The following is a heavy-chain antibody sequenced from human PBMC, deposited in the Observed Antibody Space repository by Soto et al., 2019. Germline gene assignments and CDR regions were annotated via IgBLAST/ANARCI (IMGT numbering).Heavy chain of an antibody. D-gene: IGHD1-26*01. J-gene: IGHJ3*02. CDR3: AAHFIVGATTGAFDI. Sequence: ASVKVSCKVSGYTLTELSMHWVRKAPGKGLEWMGGFDPEDGETIYAQKFQGRVTMTEDTSTDTAYMELSSLRSEDTAVYYCAAHFIVGATTGAFDIWGQGTMVTVSS. V-gene: IGHV1-24*01. CDR2: FDPEDGET. CDR1: GYTLTELS.